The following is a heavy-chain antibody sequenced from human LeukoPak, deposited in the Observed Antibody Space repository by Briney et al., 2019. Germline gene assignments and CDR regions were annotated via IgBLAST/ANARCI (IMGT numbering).Heavy chain of an antibody. CDR2: MSSGGTTI. CDR3: ARGGTTYYDFWSGYHDSSMDV. Sequence: GGSLRLSCAASGFTFSSYEMNWVRQAPGKGLEWISYMSSGGTTIYYADSVKGRFTISRDNAKNSLYLQMNSLRAEDTAVYYCARGGTTYYDFWSGYHDSSMDVWGKGTTVTVSS. CDR1: GFTFSSYE. V-gene: IGHV3-48*03. D-gene: IGHD3-3*01. J-gene: IGHJ6*03.